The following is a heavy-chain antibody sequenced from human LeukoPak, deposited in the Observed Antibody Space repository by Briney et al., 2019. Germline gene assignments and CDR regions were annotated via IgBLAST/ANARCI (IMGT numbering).Heavy chain of an antibody. D-gene: IGHD2-2*01. V-gene: IGHV3-23*01. CDR2: ISGSGGST. J-gene: IGHJ5*02. CDR1: GFTFSSYA. Sequence: GGALRLSCAASGFTFSSYAMSLVPQAPRKGPEWVSAISGSGGSTYYADSVKGRFTISRDNSKNTLYLQMNSLRAEDTAVYYCAKSLVVVPAAITPARPFDPWGQGTLVTVSS. CDR3: AKSLVVVPAAITPARPFDP.